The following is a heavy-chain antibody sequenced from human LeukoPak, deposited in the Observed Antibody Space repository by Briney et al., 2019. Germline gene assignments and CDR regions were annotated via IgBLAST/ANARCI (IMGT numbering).Heavy chain of an antibody. CDR3: AKDMSGSYPRGTFDS. D-gene: IGHD1-26*01. V-gene: IGHV3-9*01. Sequence: LRPSGAASGFTFDDYAMHGVRQAPGKGLEWVAVICWDSSSIGYADSVKGRFTISRDNAKNSLYLQMNSLRAEDTALYYCAKDMSGSYPRGTFDSWGQGTMVTVSS. J-gene: IGHJ3*02. CDR2: ICWDSSSI. CDR1: GFTFDDYA.